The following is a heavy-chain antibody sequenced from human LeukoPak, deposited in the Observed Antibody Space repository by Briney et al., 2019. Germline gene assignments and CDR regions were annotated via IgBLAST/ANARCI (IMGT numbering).Heavy chain of an antibody. CDR2: IHCSGST. Sequence: SETLSLTCTVSGGPISGYYWSWIRQPPGKGLEWVADIHCSGSTKYNPALKRRVTIFDGISNNQFFLRLTPVTAADTAVEYYGRLPVGDHNNNCFYPWRRETLVSV. J-gene: IGHJ5*02. CDR1: GGPISGYY. CDR3: GRLPVGDHNNNCFYP. D-gene: IGHD2-21*02. V-gene: IGHV4-4*08.